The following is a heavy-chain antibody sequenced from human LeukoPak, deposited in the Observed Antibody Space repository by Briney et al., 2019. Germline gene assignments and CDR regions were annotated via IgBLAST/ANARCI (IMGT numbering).Heavy chain of an antibody. CDR1: GYSISSAYY. D-gene: IGHD3-10*01. CDR2: IYHSGST. J-gene: IGHJ4*02. Sequence: PSETLSLTCTVSGYSISSAYYWGWIRQPPGKGLEWIGSIYHSGSTNYNPSLKSRVTISVDTSKNQFSLKLSSVTAADTAVYYCASRRIPPRIWFGEFRRGYFDYWGQGTLVTVSS. V-gene: IGHV4-38-2*02. CDR3: ASRRIPPRIWFGEFRRGYFDY.